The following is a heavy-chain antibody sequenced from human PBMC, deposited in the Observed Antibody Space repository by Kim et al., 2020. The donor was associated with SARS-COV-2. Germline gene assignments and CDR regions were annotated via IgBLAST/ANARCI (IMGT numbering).Heavy chain of an antibody. V-gene: IGHV4-59*01. CDR1: GGSISSYY. J-gene: IGHJ6*02. CDR2: IYYSGST. CDR3: AREGLLWFGELSAGPYYYGMDV. D-gene: IGHD3-10*01. Sequence: SEILSLTCTVSGGSISSYYWSWIRQPPGKGLEWIGYIYYSGSTNYNPSLKSRVTISVDTSKNQFSLKLSSVTAADTAVYYCAREGLLWFGELSAGPYYYGMDVWGQGTTVTVSS.